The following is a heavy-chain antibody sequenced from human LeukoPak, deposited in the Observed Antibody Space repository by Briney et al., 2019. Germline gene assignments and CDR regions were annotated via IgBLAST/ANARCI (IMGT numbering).Heavy chain of an antibody. J-gene: IGHJ6*02. D-gene: IGHD6-19*01. CDR3: AVESYNSGHYYYGMDV. CDR2: INHSGDSS. CDR1: GYSFNRYY. V-gene: IGHV1-46*02. Sequence: ASVKVSCKASGYSFNRYYIHWVRQAPGQGLEWMGIINHSGDSSSSAQKFQGRVTMTTDTSTSTAYMELRSLRSDDTAVYYCAVESYNSGHYYYGMDVWGQGTTVTVSS.